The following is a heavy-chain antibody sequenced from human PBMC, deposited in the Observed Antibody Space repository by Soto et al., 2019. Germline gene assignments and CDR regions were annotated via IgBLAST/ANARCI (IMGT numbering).Heavy chain of an antibody. D-gene: IGHD3-3*01. Sequence: QVQLVQSGAEVKKPGASVKVSCKASGYTFTSYGISWVRQAPGQGLEWMGWISAYNGNTNYAQKLQGRVTMTTDTSKRKTYMGVRRLGSDDTAVEYWARDVPYYDFWSGQPHLDYWGQGTLVTVSS. V-gene: IGHV1-18*04. CDR2: ISAYNGNT. CDR3: ARDVPYYDFWSGQPHLDY. J-gene: IGHJ4*02. CDR1: GYTFTSYG.